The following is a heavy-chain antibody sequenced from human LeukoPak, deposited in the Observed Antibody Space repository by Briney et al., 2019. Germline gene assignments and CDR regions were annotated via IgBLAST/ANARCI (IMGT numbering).Heavy chain of an antibody. V-gene: IGHV4-59*08. CDR2: ISYSGNT. CDR1: GGSISSYY. Sequence: SETLSLTCTVSGGSISSYYWSWVRQTPGKGLEWIGSISYSGNTNYNPSLRSGVTISLDTTKNQSSLNLTSVTAANTAVYYCARLGGSHSPHGYWGQGTLVTVSS. CDR3: ARLGGSHSPHGY. J-gene: IGHJ4*02. D-gene: IGHD1-26*01.